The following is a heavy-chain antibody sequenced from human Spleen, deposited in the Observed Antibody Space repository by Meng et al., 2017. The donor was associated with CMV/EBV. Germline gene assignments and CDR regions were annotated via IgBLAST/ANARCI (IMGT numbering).Heavy chain of an antibody. CDR1: GYTFSSYG. CDR3: AREGDFWSGYYTGWYFDL. J-gene: IGHJ2*01. CDR2: ISTYSGDT. Sequence: SVKVSCKASGYTFSSYGISWVRQAPGQGLEWMGWISTYSGDTNYAPKFQGRATLTKDTPTTTAYMEPRTLRSDDTAVYYCAREGDFWSGYYTGWYFDLWGRGTLVTVSS. V-gene: IGHV1-18*01. D-gene: IGHD3-3*01.